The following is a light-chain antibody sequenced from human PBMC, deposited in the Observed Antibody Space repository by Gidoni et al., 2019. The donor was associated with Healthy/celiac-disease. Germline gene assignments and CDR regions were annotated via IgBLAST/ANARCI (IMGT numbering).Light chain of an antibody. CDR2: DAS. V-gene: IGKV3-11*01. CDR3: QQRSNWPLYT. Sequence: TLSCRASQSVSSYLAWYQQKPGQAPRLLIYDASNRATGIPARFSGSGSGTDFTLTISSLEPEDFAVYYCQQRSNWPLYTFGQGTKLEIK. J-gene: IGKJ2*01. CDR1: QSVSSY.